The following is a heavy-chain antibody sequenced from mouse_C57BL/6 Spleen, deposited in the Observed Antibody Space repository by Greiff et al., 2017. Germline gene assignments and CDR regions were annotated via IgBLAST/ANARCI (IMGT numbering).Heavy chain of an antibody. Sequence: EVQLVESGGGLVKPGGSLKLSCAASGFTFSSYTMSWVRQTPEKRLEWVATISGGGGNTYSTDSVKGRFTLTTDNATNTLYLEKSSLRTEDTAVCYCARQTSYYDSSRWDFDVWGTGTTVTVSS. CDR1: GFTFSSYT. CDR3: ARQTSYYDSSRWDFDV. V-gene: IGHV5-9*04. D-gene: IGHD1-1*01. J-gene: IGHJ1*03. CDR2: ISGGGGNT.